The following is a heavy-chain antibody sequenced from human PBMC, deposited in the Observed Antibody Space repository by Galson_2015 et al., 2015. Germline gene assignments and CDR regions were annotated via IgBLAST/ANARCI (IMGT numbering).Heavy chain of an antibody. CDR2: ITPFNGNT. D-gene: IGHD2-15*01. CDR1: GYTFTYRY. CDR3: ASHYCSGGSCYYRFAFDI. Sequence: SVKVSCKASGYTFTYRYLHWVRQAPGQALEWMGWITPFNGNTNYAQKFQDRVTITRDRSMSTAYMELSSLRSEDTAMYYCASHYCSGGSCYYRFAFDIWGQGTMVTVSS. J-gene: IGHJ3*02. V-gene: IGHV1-45*02.